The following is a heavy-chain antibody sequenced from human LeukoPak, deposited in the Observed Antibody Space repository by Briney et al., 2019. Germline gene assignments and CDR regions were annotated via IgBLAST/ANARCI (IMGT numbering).Heavy chain of an antibody. J-gene: IGHJ4*02. D-gene: IGHD2-21*02. CDR1: GYTFTGYS. Sequence: SVKVSCKPSGYTFTGYSVHWVWPTPGQGLEWMGRINPNSGDTNSTQKFQGRVTLTRDTSISTAYMELSRLRSDDRAVYSCERVYSGGDCFPDYWGQGTLVTVSS. CDR3: ERVYSGGDCFPDY. V-gene: IGHV1-2*06. CDR2: INPNSGDT.